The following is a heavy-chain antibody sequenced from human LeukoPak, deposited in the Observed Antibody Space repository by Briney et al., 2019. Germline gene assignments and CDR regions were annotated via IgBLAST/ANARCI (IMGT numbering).Heavy chain of an antibody. J-gene: IGHJ4*02. CDR1: GFTFSSYA. D-gene: IGHD3-3*01. V-gene: IGHV3-30*04. Sequence: GGSLRLSCAASGFTFSSYAMHWVRQAPGKGLEWVAVISYDGSNKYYADSVKGRFTISRDNSKNTLYLQMNSLRAEDTAVYYCARDQTQNYDFWSGYFDYWGQGTLVTVSS. CDR3: ARDQTQNYDFWSGYFDY. CDR2: ISYDGSNK.